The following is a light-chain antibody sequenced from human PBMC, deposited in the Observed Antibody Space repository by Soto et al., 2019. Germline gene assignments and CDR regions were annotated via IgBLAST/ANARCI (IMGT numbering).Light chain of an antibody. Sequence: VVLTQSPGTLSLSPGQRATLSCRASQVLSSNYLAWYQQRPGQAPRLLIYDVFSRATGIPDRFSGSGSGSDFTLTISRLEPEDSGVYYYQQYFSSELTFGGGTKVELK. V-gene: IGKV3-20*01. J-gene: IGKJ4*01. CDR2: DVF. CDR3: QQYFSSELT. CDR1: QVLSSNY.